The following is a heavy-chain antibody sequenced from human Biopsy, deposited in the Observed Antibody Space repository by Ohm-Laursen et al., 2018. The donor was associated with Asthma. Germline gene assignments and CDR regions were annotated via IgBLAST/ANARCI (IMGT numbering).Heavy chain of an antibody. V-gene: IGHV3-30*18. J-gene: IGHJ4*02. CDR2: ISFDGSNK. CDR3: AKDVFPGWELRRGPDY. CDR1: GFTFSNYG. D-gene: IGHD1-26*01. Sequence: SLRLSCAASGFTFSNYGMHWVRQAPGKGLDWAAVISFDGSNKNYTDSVKGRFTNSRDNSRNTLHLQMNSLRAEDTAVYYCAKDVFPGWELRRGPDYWGQGTLVTVSS.